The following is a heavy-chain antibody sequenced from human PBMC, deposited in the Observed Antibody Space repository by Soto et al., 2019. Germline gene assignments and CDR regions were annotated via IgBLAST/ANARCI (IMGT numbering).Heavy chain of an antibody. V-gene: IGHV1-8*01. CDR3: ATCNVPRTDCCXYFGLEV. Sequence: AAVKCSLNASGYTFTSYDITWVRQATGQVLDCIGWMNPNSGNTGYAQKFQGRVTMTRKTSISTAYMELRSPRSEDTALYYCATCNVPRTDCCXYFGLEVWAQGSTVTVSS. CDR2: MNPNSGNT. D-gene: IGHD2-21*01. CDR1: GYTFTSYD. J-gene: IGHJ6*02.